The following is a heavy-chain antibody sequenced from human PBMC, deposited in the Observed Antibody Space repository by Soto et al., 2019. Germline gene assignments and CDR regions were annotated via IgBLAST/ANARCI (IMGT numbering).Heavy chain of an antibody. D-gene: IGHD4-17*01. V-gene: IGHV3-66*01. CDR3: ARYGPKNYSYYSYMDV. CDR1: GFTVSSNY. Sequence: GGSLRLSCAASGFTVSSNYMSWVRQAPGKGLEWVSVIYSGGSTYYADSVKGGFTISRDNSKNKLYLQMNSLRAADTAVYYCARYGPKNYSYYSYMDVWGKGTPVTVSS. CDR2: IYSGGST. J-gene: IGHJ6*03.